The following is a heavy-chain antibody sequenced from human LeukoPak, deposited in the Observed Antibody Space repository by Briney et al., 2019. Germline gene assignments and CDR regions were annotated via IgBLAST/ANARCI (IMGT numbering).Heavy chain of an antibody. CDR1: GFTVSSNY. J-gene: IGHJ3*02. CDR2: IYSGGST. CDR3: ASTGAYCGGDGYYPAFDI. V-gene: IGHV3-53*01. D-gene: IGHD2-21*02. Sequence: PGGSLRLSCAASGFTVSSNYMSWVRQAPGKGLEWVSVIYSGGSTYYADSVKGRFTISRDNSKNTLYLQMNSLRAEDTAVYYCASTGAYCGGDGYYPAFDIWGQGTMVTVSS.